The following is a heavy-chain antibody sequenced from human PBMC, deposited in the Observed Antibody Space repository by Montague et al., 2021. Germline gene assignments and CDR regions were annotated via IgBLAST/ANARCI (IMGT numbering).Heavy chain of an antibody. CDR1: GASISSSDYY. CDR3: ARADYGDIWFGEFPIWFDP. Sequence: SETLSLTCTVSGASISSSDYYWGWIRQPPGEGLEWIGSVSYSGSTYYNPSLQSRVTISVDTSKSHFSLKLTSVTAADSAVYYCARADYGDIWFGEFPIWFDPWGQGTLVTVSS. CDR2: VSYSGST. J-gene: IGHJ5*02. D-gene: IGHD3-10*01. V-gene: IGHV4-39*02.